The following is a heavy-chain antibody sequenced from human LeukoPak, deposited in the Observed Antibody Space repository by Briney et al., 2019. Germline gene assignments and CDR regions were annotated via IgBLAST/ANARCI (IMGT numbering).Heavy chain of an antibody. CDR3: AKDRRPSSSDSSGYTFDY. D-gene: IGHD3-22*01. Sequence: PGGSLRLSCAASGFTFSSYGMHWVRQAPGKGLEWVAFIRYDGSNKYYADSVKGRFTISRDNSKNTLYLQMNSLRAEDTAVYYCAKDRRPSSSDSSGYTFDYWGQGTLVTVSS. CDR2: IRYDGSNK. V-gene: IGHV3-30*02. J-gene: IGHJ4*02. CDR1: GFTFSSYG.